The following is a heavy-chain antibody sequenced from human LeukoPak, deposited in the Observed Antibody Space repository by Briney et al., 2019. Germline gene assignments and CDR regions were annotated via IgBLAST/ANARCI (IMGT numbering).Heavy chain of an antibody. Sequence: GGSLRLSCAASGFTFSSYAMSWVRQAPGKGLEWVSAISGSGGSTYYADSVKGRFTISGDNAKNSLYLQMNSLRAEDTALYYCTASWNDGAYWGQGTLVTVSS. CDR3: TASWNDGAY. D-gene: IGHD1-1*01. V-gene: IGHV3-23*01. CDR1: GFTFSSYA. CDR2: ISGSGGST. J-gene: IGHJ4*02.